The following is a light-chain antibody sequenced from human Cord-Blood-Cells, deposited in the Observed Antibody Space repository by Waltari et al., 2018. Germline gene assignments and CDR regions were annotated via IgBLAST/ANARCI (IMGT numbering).Light chain of an antibody. J-gene: IGLJ3*02. CDR1: SSDVGSYNL. CDR3: CSYAGSSTWV. V-gene: IGLV2-23*01. CDR2: EGS. Sequence: QSALTQPASVSGCPGQSITISCTGTSSDVGSYNLVSWYQQHPGKAPKLMIDEGSKRPSGVSNRFSGSKSGNTASLTISGLQAEDEADYYCCSYAGSSTWVFGGGTKLTVL.